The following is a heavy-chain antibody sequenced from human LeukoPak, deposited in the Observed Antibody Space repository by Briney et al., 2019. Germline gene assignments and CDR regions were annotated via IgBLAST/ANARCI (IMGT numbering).Heavy chain of an antibody. D-gene: IGHD1-26*01. CDR1: GGSISSSSYY. J-gene: IGHJ4*02. CDR2: IYYSGST. Sequence: SETLSLTCTVSGGSISSSSYYWGWLRQPPGKGLEWIGSIYYSGSTYYNPSLKSRVTISVDTSKNQFSLKLSSVTAADTAVYYCARIVGATTGFDCWGQGTLVTVSS. V-gene: IGHV4-39*01. CDR3: ARIVGATTGFDC.